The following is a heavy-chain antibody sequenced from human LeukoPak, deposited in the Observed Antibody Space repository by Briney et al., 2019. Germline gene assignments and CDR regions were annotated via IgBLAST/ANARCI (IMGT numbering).Heavy chain of an antibody. CDR2: INPNSGTT. CDR1: GYSFIGYY. Sequence: ASVKVSCKASGYSFIGYYMHWMRQAPGQGLEWTGRINPNSGTTKYAQKFEGRVTMTRDTSISTAYMELSRLTSDDTAAYYCAREWGYSGYDFDYWGQGTLVT. V-gene: IGHV1-2*06. CDR3: AREWGYSGYDFDY. D-gene: IGHD5-12*01. J-gene: IGHJ4*02.